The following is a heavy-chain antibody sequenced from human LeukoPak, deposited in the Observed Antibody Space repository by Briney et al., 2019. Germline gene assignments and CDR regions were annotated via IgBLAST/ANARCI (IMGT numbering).Heavy chain of an antibody. V-gene: IGHV4-30-4*01. D-gene: IGHD3-10*01. J-gene: IGHJ6*02. Sequence: PSETLSLTCTVSGGSISSGDYYWSWIRQPPGKGLEWIGYIYYSGSTYYNPSLKSRVTISVDTSKNQFSLKLSSVTAADTAVYYCARGGFGELLRGRLYYYYGMDVWGQGTTVTVSS. CDR3: ARGGFGELLRGRLYYYYGMDV. CDR1: GGSISSGDYY. CDR2: IYYSGST.